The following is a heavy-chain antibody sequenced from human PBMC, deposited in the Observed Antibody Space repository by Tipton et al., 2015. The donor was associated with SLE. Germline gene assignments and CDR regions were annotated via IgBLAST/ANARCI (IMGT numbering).Heavy chain of an antibody. CDR2: IYHSGST. CDR3: ARDYSPEAYFDC. Sequence: TLSLTCTVSGYSISSGYYWGWIRQPPGKGLEWIGSIYHSGSTYYNPSLKSRVTISVDTSKNQFSLKLSSVTAADTAVYYCARDYSPEAYFDCWGQGTLVTVSS. J-gene: IGHJ4*02. CDR1: GYSISSGYY. D-gene: IGHD6-13*01. V-gene: IGHV4-38-2*02.